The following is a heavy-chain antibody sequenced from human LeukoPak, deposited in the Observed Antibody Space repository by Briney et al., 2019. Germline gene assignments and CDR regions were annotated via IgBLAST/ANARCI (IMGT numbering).Heavy chain of an antibody. J-gene: IGHJ6*03. CDR2: IGTGGDT. CDR3: AKSLGYDPGTPMDV. CDR1: GFTFSSYD. V-gene: IGHV3-13*01. Sequence: AGGSLRLSCAASGFTFSSYDMHWVRQAPGKGLEWVSGIGTGGDTYYPGSVKGRFTISRDNSKNTLYLQMNSLRAEDTAVYYCAKSLGYDPGTPMDVWGKGTTITVSS. D-gene: IGHD3-16*01.